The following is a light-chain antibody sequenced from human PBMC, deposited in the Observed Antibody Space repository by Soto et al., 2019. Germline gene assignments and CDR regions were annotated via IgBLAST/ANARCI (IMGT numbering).Light chain of an antibody. CDR3: QQYDNLPLT. J-gene: IGKJ3*01. Sequence: ERVMTQSRATLSVSPGERATLSCRASQSVGSNLAWYQQKPGQAPRLLIFGASSRATGVPARFSGSGSGTEFTLTINSLQSEDFAVYFCQQYDNLPLTFGPGTKVDIK. CDR2: GAS. CDR1: QSVGSN. V-gene: IGKV3-15*01.